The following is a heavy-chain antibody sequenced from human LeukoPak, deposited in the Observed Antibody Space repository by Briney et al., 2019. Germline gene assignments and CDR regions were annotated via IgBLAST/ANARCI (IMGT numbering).Heavy chain of an antibody. CDR1: GFTFSSYG. CDR3: AGSSGWFSFDY. Sequence: GGSLRLSCAASGFTFSSYGMSWVRQAPGKGLEWVSAISGSGGSTYYADSVKGRFTISRDNSKNSLYLQMNSLRAEDTALYYCAGSSGWFSFDYWGQGTLVTVSS. V-gene: IGHV3-23*01. D-gene: IGHD6-19*01. CDR2: ISGSGGST. J-gene: IGHJ4*02.